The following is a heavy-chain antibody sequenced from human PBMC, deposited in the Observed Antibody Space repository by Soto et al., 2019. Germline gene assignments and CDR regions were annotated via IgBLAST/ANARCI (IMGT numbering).Heavy chain of an antibody. CDR1: GYTFSSHD. CDR3: ASYVRSYYNGMDV. V-gene: IGHV1-8*01. J-gene: IGHJ6*02. Sequence: QVQLVQSGAEVKKPGASVKVSCKASGYTFSSHDINWVRQATGQGLEWMGWMNPNSGNTGYAQKLQGRVTMNRNTSISTAYMELSSLRSEDMAVYYCASYVRSYYNGMDVWGQGTTVTVSS. D-gene: IGHD3-16*01. CDR2: MNPNSGNT.